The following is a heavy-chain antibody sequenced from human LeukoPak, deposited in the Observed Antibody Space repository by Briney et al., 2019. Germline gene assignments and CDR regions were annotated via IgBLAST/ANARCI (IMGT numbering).Heavy chain of an antibody. CDR3: ARDRRYGSGNYDY. D-gene: IGHD3-10*01. CDR2: INPNSGGT. CDR1: GYTFTRYY. V-gene: IGHV1-2*02. Sequence: ASVKVSCKASGYTFTRYYMHWVRQAPGQGLEWMGWINPNSGGTNYAQKFQGRVTMTRDTSISTAYMELSRLRSDDTAVYYCARDRRYGSGNYDYWGQGTLVTVSS. J-gene: IGHJ4*02.